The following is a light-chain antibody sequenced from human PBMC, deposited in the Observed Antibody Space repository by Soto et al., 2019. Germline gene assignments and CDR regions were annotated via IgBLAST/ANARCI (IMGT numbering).Light chain of an antibody. V-gene: IGLV2-8*01. CDR1: SSDVGGYDY. J-gene: IGLJ1*01. CDR2: ELN. Sequence: QSALTQPPSASGSPGQSVTISCTGTSSDVGGYDYVSWYQQHPGKAPKLIIYELNKRHSGVPDRFSGSKSGNTASLTVSGLQAEDEAEYFCFSFTTTSTHVFGTGTKLTVL. CDR3: FSFTTTSTHV.